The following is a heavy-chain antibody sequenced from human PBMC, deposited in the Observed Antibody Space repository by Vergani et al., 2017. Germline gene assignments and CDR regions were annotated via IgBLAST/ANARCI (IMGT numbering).Heavy chain of an antibody. V-gene: IGHV3-30*02. CDR1: GFSLINYG. D-gene: IGHD3-16*01. J-gene: IGHJ3*01. CDR2: TRYDGRIQ. CDR3: VKGYAYGPSHGFQD. Sequence: QVQLVESGGGVIQPGGSVRLSCVASGFSLINYGMHWVRQAPGKGLEWVSFTRYDGRIQYYADSVRGRFTISRDNSKNTVYLQMSSLTAEDTAVYYCVKGYAYGPSHGFQDWGRGTMVIVSS.